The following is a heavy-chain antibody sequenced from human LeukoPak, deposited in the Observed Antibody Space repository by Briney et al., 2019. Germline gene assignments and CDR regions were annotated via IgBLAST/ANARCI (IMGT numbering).Heavy chain of an antibody. V-gene: IGHV1-24*01. CDR1: GYSLTDLN. J-gene: IGHJ4*02. CDR3: ATRSGDFWSGYEN. Sequence: ASVKVSCKVSGYSLTDLNIQWVRQAPGKGLECMGGFDPEQAKTVYAEKFQGRVTMTEDPSTDTAYMELSSLRSEDTAVYSCATRSGDFWSGYENWGQGTLVTVSS. D-gene: IGHD3-3*01. CDR2: FDPEQAKT.